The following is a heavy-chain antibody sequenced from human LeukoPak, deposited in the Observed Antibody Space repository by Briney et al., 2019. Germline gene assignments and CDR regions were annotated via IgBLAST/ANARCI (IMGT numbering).Heavy chain of an antibody. CDR2: IYHSGDT. D-gene: IGHD3-22*01. CDR3: ARDLDYDGIDY. V-gene: IGHV4-38-2*02. CDR1: GYSISSGYY. J-gene: IGHJ4*02. Sequence: KPSETLSLTCAVSGYSISSGYYWGWIRQPPGKGLEWIGNIYHSGDTYYEPSLKSRATISVDTSKNQFSLKLSSVTAADTAVYYCARDLDYDGIDYWGQGTLVTVSS.